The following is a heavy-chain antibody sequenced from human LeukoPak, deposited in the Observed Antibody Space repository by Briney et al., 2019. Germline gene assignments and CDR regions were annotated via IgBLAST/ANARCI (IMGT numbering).Heavy chain of an antibody. D-gene: IGHD3-22*01. J-gene: IGHJ4*02. CDR3: ARVQGHSYDSNGYYRYFDY. CDR2: VYHSGST. CDR1: DYSISSGYY. Sequence: PSETLSLTCAVSDYSISSGYYWGWTRQSPGKGLEWIGSVYHSGSTYYNPSLKSRVTIPVDTSKNEFSLKLSSVTAADTAVYFCARVQGHSYDSNGYYRYFDYWGQGTLVTVSS. V-gene: IGHV4-38-2*01.